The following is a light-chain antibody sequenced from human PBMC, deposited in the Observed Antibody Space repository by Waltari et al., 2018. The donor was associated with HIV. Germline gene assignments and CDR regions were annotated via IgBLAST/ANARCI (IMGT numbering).Light chain of an antibody. CDR2: RNN. CDR3: AAWDDSLLYV. CDR1: SSNTGSNY. J-gene: IGLJ1*01. Sequence: QSVLTQPPSASGTPGQRVTISCSGSSSNTGSNYVYWYQQLPGTAPKLLIYRNNQRPSGVPDRFSGSKSGTSASLAISGVRSEDEADYYCAAWDDSLLYVFGTGTKVTVL. V-gene: IGLV1-47*01.